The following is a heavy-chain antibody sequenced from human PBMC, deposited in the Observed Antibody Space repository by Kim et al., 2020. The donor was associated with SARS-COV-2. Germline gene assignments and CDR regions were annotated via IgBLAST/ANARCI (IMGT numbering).Heavy chain of an antibody. J-gene: IGHJ3*02. CDR3: TTLWWVPVDAFDI. V-gene: IGHV3-73*01. CDR1: GFTFSGSA. Sequence: GGSLRLSCAASGFTFSGSAMHWVRQASGKGLEWVGRIRSKANSYATAYAASVKGRCTISRDDSKNTAYLQMNSLKTEDTAVDYCTTLWWVPVDAFDIWGQGTMVTVSS. D-gene: IGHD1-26*01. CDR2: IRSKANSYAT.